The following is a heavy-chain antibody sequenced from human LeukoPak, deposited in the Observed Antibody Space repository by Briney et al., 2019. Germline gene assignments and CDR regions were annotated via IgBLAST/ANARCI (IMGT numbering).Heavy chain of an antibody. V-gene: IGHV3-66*02. J-gene: IGHJ4*02. CDR1: GFTVSSNY. CDR3: ARHEDSYAGFDY. Sequence: PGGSLRLSCAAPGFTVSSNYMSWVRQAPGKGLEWVSVIYSGGSTYYADSVKGRFTISRDNSKNTLYLQMNSLRAEDTAVYYCARHEDSYAGFDYWGQGTLVTVSS. CDR2: IYSGGST. D-gene: IGHD5-18*01.